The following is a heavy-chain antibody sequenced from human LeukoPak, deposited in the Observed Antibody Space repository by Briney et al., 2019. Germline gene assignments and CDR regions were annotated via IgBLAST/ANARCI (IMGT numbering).Heavy chain of an antibody. D-gene: IGHD4-11*01. V-gene: IGHV1-69*13. CDR2: IIPIFGTA. Sequence: SVKVSCKASGGTFSSYAISWVRQAPGQGLEWMGGIIPIFGTANYAQKFQGRVTITADESTSTAYMELSSLRSEDTAVYYRARDYSNWFDPWGQGTLVTVSS. CDR1: GGTFSSYA. J-gene: IGHJ5*02. CDR3: ARDYSNWFDP.